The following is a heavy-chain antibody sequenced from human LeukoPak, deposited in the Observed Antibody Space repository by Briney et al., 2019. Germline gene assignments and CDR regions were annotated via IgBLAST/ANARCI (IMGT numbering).Heavy chain of an antibody. J-gene: IGHJ4*02. V-gene: IGHV5-51*01. Sequence: GESLKISCKGSGYSFTIHWIAWVRQMPGKGQEWLGIIYPGDSDTRYSPSFQGQVTISADKSINTAYLQWSSLKASDTAMYYCARAVGLSGYVDYWGQGTQVTVSS. D-gene: IGHD3-3*01. CDR2: IYPGDSDT. CDR3: ARAVGLSGYVDY. CDR1: GYSFTIHW.